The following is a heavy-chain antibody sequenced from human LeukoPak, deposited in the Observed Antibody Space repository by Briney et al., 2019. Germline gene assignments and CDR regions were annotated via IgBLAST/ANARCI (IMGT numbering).Heavy chain of an antibody. J-gene: IGHJ5*01. V-gene: IGHV1-69*04. D-gene: IGHD3-22*01. CDR3: AREVLAYYDSSGYFDC. CDR1: GGTFSSYA. Sequence: SVKVSCKASGGTFSSYAISWVRQAPGQGLEWMGRIIPILGIANYAQKFQGRVTITADKSTSTAYMELSSLRSEDTAVYYCAREVLAYYDSSGYFDCWGQGTLVTVSS. CDR2: IIPILGIA.